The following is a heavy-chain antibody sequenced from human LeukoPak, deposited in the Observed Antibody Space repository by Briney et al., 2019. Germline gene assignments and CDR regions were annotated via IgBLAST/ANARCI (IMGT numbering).Heavy chain of an antibody. V-gene: IGHV4-34*01. Sequence: SETLSLTCAVYGGSFSGYYWSWIRQPPGKGLEWIGEINHSGSTNYNPSLKSRVTISVDTSKNQFSLKLSSVTAADTAVHYCARGVITIFGVVTDYYYYYGMDVWGQGTTVTVSS. D-gene: IGHD3-3*01. J-gene: IGHJ6*02. CDR2: INHSGST. CDR3: ARGVITIFGVVTDYYYYYGMDV. CDR1: GGSFSGYY.